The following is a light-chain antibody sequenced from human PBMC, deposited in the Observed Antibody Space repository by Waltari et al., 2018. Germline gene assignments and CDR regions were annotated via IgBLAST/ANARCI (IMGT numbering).Light chain of an antibody. CDR1: QNITNNY. V-gene: IGKV3-20*01. CDR2: DSS. J-gene: IGKJ4*01. Sequence: EVILTQSPDTLSLSPGARATLSCRARQNITNNYLAWYQQKPGLAPRLLIYDSSSRANGVPDRFSGSGSGTDFTLTIGRLEPEDYAVYYCQQYENSPLTFGGGTQVETK. CDR3: QQYENSPLT.